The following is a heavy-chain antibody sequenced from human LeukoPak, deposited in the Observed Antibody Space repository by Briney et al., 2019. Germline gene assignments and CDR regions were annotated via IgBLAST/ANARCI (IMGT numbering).Heavy chain of an antibody. J-gene: IGHJ3*02. V-gene: IGHV4-39*01. CDR3: ARRAGSGSTKVFDI. Sequence: SETLSLTCTVSGGSISSSSYYWGWIRQPPGKGLEWIGSIHYSGSTYCNPSLKSRVTISVDTPKNQFSLKLSSVTAADTAVYYCARRAGSGSTKVFDIWGQGTMVTVSS. D-gene: IGHD3-10*01. CDR1: GGSISSSSYY. CDR2: IHYSGST.